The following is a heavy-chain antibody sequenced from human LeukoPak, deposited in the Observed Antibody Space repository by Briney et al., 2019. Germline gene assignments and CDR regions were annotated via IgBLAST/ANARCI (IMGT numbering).Heavy chain of an antibody. D-gene: IGHD1/OR15-1a*01. CDR1: GGSISSSSHH. V-gene: IGHV4-39*01. Sequence: SETLFLTCTVSGGSISSSSHHWAWIRQSPGKGLEWIASIYYTGNSYYNPSLRSRLTISVDSSKDQFSLRLSSVTAADTAVYYCSREHYSTSDYWGQGILVTVSS. CDR3: SREHYSTSDY. J-gene: IGHJ4*02. CDR2: IYYTGNS.